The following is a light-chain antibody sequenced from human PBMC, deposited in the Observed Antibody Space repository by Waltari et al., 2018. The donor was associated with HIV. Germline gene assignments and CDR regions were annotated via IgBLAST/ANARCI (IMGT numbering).Light chain of an antibody. CDR3: QAWDSSTVV. Sequence: SYELTQPPSVSVSPGQTASITCSRDKLGDKYACWYQQKPGQSPVLVIYQDSKRPSGIPERFSGSNSGNTATLTISGTQAMDEADYYCQAWDSSTVVFGGGTKLTVL. CDR2: QDS. J-gene: IGLJ2*01. V-gene: IGLV3-1*01. CDR1: KLGDKY.